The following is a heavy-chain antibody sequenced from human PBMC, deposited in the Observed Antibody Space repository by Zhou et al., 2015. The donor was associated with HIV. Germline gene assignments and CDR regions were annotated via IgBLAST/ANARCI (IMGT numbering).Heavy chain of an antibody. V-gene: IGHV1-69*01. D-gene: IGHD3-16*01. CDR1: GGTFSSYA. CDR2: IIPIFGTA. Sequence: QVQLVQSGAEVKKPGSSVKVSCKASGGTFSSYAISWVRQAPGQGLEWMGGIIPIFGTANYAQKFQGRVTITADESTSTAYMELSSLRSEDTAVYYCARDRPLVADWGAQTDLRGAFDIWGQGTMVTVSS. CDR3: ARDRPLVADWGAQTDLRGAFDI. J-gene: IGHJ3*02.